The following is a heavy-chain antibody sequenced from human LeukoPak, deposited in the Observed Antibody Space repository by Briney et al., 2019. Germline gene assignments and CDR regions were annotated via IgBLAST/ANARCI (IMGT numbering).Heavy chain of an antibody. CDR2: INGDGSET. CDR1: GFTFSSHW. J-gene: IGHJ4*02. CDR3: ASGSGDFGDPFDY. D-gene: IGHD4-17*01. V-gene: IGHV3-74*01. Sequence: PGGSLRLSCSASGFTFSSHWMHWVRQAPGKGLVWVSRINGDGSETNSAGSVRGRFTISRDNAKNTLHLQMNSLRAEDTAVYYCASGSGDFGDPFDYWGQGTLVTVSS.